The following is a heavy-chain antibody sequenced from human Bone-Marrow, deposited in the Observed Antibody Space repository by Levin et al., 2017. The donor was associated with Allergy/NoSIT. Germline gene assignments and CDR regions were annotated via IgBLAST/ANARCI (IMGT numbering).Heavy chain of an antibody. CDR2: ISHSGST. V-gene: IGHV4-34*01. CDR3: ARDNRYSNSWPY. CDR1: GGSFSGYY. Sequence: GSLRLSCAVYGGSFSGYYWSWIRQTPEKGLEWIGEISHSGSTTYNPSFKSRVTISLDTSRNQFSLRLSSVTAADTAVYYCARDNRYSNSWPYWGQGTSVTVSS. D-gene: IGHD4-11*01. J-gene: IGHJ4*02.